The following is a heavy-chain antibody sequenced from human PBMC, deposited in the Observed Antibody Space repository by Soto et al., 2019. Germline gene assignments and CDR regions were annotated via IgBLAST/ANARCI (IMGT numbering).Heavy chain of an antibody. J-gene: IGHJ5*02. CDR2: ISPIFGTA. CDR3: ATEYSSSQGWFDP. CDR1: GGTXTSYA. Sequence: SXKVSFKASGGTXTSYASSVVRQAPGQGLEWMGGISPIFGTANYAQKLQGRVTMTADKSTRTAYMELSSLRPEDTAVYYCATEYSSSQGWFDPWGQGTLVTVS. D-gene: IGHD6-6*01. V-gene: IGHV1-69*06.